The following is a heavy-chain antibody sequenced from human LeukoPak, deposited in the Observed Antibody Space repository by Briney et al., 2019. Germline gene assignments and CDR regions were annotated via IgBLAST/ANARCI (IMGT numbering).Heavy chain of an antibody. D-gene: IGHD2-15*01. CDR3: ARDRCSGGSCYTMDY. V-gene: IGHV1-46*01. Sequence: GESLKISCKGSGYSFTSYYMHWVRQAPGQGLEWMGIINPSGGSTSYAQKFQGRVTMTRDTSTSTVYMELSSLRSEDTAVYYCARDRCSGGSCYTMDYWGQGTLVTVSS. CDR1: GYSFTSYY. CDR2: INPSGGST. J-gene: IGHJ4*02.